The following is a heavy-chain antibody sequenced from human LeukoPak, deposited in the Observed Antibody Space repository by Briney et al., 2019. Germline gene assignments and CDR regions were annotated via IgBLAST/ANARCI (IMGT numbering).Heavy chain of an antibody. D-gene: IGHD3-22*01. CDR3: ARVSYDSSGYPRGLDY. CDR2: INHSGST. J-gene: IGHJ4*02. Sequence: SETLSLTCAVYGGSFSGYYWSWIRQPPGKGLEWIGEINHSGSTNYNPSLKSRVTISVDTSKNQFSLKLSSVTAADTAVYYCARVSYDSSGYPRGLDYWGQGTLVTVSS. V-gene: IGHV4-34*01. CDR1: GGSFSGYY.